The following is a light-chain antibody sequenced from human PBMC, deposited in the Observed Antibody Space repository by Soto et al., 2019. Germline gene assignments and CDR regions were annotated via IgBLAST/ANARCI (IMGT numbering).Light chain of an antibody. Sequence: DIQLTQSPSFLSASVGDRVTITCRASQGINDYLAWYQQKPGKAPKLLIYAASTLQSEVPSRFSGSASGTKFHLTISSLQPEDFGTYYCPQFNTYPLTFGGGTKVEVQ. CDR2: AAS. V-gene: IGKV1-9*01. CDR1: QGINDY. CDR3: PQFNTYPLT. J-gene: IGKJ4*01.